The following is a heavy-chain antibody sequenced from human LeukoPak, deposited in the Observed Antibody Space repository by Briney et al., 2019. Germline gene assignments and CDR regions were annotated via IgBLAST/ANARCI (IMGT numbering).Heavy chain of an antibody. J-gene: IGHJ6*02. Sequence: PSETLPLTCAVYGGSFSVYYWSWIRQPPGKGLEWIGEINHSGSTNYNPSLKSRVTISVDRSKNQFSLKLSSVTAADTAVYYCACQSNYYYYYGMDVWGQGTTVTVSS. CDR1: GGSFSVYY. CDR2: INHSGST. CDR3: ACQSNYYYYYGMDV. V-gene: IGHV4-34*01.